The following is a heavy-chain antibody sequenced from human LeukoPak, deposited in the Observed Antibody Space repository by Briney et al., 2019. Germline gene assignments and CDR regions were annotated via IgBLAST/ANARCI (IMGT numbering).Heavy chain of an antibody. CDR1: GGSINSFF. CDR2: FFYSGSS. D-gene: IGHD6-13*01. V-gene: IGHV4-59*08. Sequence: SETLSLACTDSGGSINSFFWGWLRHPPGKGLEWIGNFFYSGSSNYNPSLKSRVTVSFDTSKNQLSLSLSSVIAADTAVYYCARVGHLAAAGTYDSWGQGTLVTVSS. J-gene: IGHJ4*02. CDR3: ARVGHLAAAGTYDS.